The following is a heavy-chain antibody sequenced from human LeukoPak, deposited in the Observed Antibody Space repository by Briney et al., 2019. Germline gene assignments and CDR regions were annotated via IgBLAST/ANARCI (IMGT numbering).Heavy chain of an antibody. D-gene: IGHD2-8*01. V-gene: IGHV1-8*01. CDR1: GYTFTSYD. Sequence: ASVKVSCKASGYTFTSYDISWVRQATGQGLEWMGFMNPNSGNTGYAQKFQGRVTITADKSTSTAYMELSSLRSEDTAVYYCARDRRMTDYMDVWGKGTTVTVSS. J-gene: IGHJ6*03. CDR3: ARDRRMTDYMDV. CDR2: MNPNSGNT.